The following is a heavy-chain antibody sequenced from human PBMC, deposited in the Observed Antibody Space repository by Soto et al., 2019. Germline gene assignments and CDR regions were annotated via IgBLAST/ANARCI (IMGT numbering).Heavy chain of an antibody. CDR3: AKDGASGSYPPYYYFGMDV. CDR2: ISGSGGNA. CDR1: GFTFNSDA. J-gene: IGHJ6*02. Sequence: PGGSLTLSCAASGFTFNSDALSWVRQAPGKGLEWVSTISGSGGNAYYADSVKGRFSISRDNSKNTLRLQMNSLRADDTAVYYCAKDGASGSYPPYYYFGMDVWGQGTTVTVSS. V-gene: IGHV3-23*01. D-gene: IGHD1-26*01.